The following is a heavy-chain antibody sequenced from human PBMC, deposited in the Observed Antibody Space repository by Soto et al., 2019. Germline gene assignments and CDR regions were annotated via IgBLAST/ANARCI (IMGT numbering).Heavy chain of an antibody. D-gene: IGHD3-10*01. Sequence: GGSLRLSCAASGFTFITAWMNWVRQAPGKGLEWLGHIKSGGTTDYIVPVKGRFTISRDDSKNMVYLQMSSLKTEDTAVYYCAADTPGVGQGEFEYWGQGVLVTVSS. CDR1: GFTFITAW. CDR2: IKSGGTT. CDR3: AADTPGVGQGEFEY. V-gene: IGHV3-15*01. J-gene: IGHJ4*02.